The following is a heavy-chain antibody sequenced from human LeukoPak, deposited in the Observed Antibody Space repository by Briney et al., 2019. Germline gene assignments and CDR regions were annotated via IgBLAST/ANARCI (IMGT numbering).Heavy chain of an antibody. Sequence: GGSLRLSCAASGFTFSNHGMHWVRQAPGKGLEWVAVIWYDGSNQYYADSVKGRFTISRDNSKNMVYLQMNSLRAEDTATYYCARWADAKRFDYWGQGTLVTVSS. V-gene: IGHV3-33*01. CDR3: ARWADAKRFDY. J-gene: IGHJ4*02. D-gene: IGHD6-19*01. CDR2: IWYDGSNQ. CDR1: GFTFSNHG.